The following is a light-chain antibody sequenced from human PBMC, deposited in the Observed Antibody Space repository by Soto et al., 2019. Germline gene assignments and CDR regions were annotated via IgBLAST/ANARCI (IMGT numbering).Light chain of an antibody. CDR3: QLYAISPKT. Sequence: EIVLTQSPGTLSLSPGERATLSCRASQTVSSTSLAWYQQRPGQAPRLLIFDASTRVTGIPDRFSGSGSGTDFTLTISRLEPEDFAVYFCQLYAISPKTFGQGTKLDIK. CDR1: QTVSSTS. J-gene: IGKJ1*01. CDR2: DAS. V-gene: IGKV3-20*01.